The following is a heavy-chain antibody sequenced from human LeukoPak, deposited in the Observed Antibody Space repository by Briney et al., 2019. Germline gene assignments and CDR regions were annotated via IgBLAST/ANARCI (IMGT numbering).Heavy chain of an antibody. J-gene: IGHJ5*02. CDR3: AKGMAAAAGSVHNWFDP. V-gene: IGHV3-9*01. D-gene: IGHD6-13*01. CDR2: ISWNSGSI. Sequence: PGRSLRLSCAASGFTFDDYAMHWVRQAPGKGLEWASGISWNSGSIGYADSVKGRFTISRDNAKNSLYLQMNSLRAEDTALYYCAKGMAAAAGSVHNWFDPWGQGTLVTVSS. CDR1: GFTFDDYA.